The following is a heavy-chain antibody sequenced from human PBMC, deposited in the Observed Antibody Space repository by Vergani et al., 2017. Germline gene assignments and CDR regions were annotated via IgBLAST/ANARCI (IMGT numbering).Heavy chain of an antibody. D-gene: IGHD3-10*01. CDR3: ARDWDPYYYGSGSYLPRRGNYYYGMDV. Sequence: QVQLQESGPGLVKPSETLSLTCTVSGYSISSGYYWGWIRQPPGKGLEWIGSIYHSGSTYYNPSLKSRVTISVDTSKNQFSLKLSSVTAADTAVYYCARDWDPYYYGSGSYLPRRGNYYYGMDVWGQGTTVTVSS. CDR1: GYSISSGYY. V-gene: IGHV4-38-2*02. CDR2: IYHSGST. J-gene: IGHJ6*02.